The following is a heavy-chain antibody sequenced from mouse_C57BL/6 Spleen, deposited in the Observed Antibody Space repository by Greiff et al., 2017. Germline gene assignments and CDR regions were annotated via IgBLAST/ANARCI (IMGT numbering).Heavy chain of an antibody. CDR1: GYAFSRYW. CDR3: ARGDEYHSDY. CDR2: ISSGDGDT. D-gene: IGHD5-1*01. Sequence: QLQLTQSGAELVKPGASVKISCKASGYAFSRYWMNWVKQRPGKGLEGSGQISSGDGDTHYNGKFKGNATLTADKSSSTAYMQLSSLTSEDSAVYFCARGDEYHSDYWGQGTTLTVS. J-gene: IGHJ2*01. V-gene: IGHV1-80*01.